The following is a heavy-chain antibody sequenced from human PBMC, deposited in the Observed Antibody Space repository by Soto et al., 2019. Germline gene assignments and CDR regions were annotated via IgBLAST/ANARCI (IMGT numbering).Heavy chain of an antibody. Sequence: SATLCLTCAVSGGSLSNYYWSWIRQPPGKGLEWIGYIYHSGSTYYNPSLKSRVTISVDRSKNQFSLKLSSVTATDTAVYYCARGSYDILTGYCYFDYWGQGTLVTVSS. CDR3: ARGSYDILTGYCYFDY. V-gene: IGHV4-30-2*01. J-gene: IGHJ4*02. D-gene: IGHD3-9*01. CDR1: GGSLSNYY. CDR2: IYHSGST.